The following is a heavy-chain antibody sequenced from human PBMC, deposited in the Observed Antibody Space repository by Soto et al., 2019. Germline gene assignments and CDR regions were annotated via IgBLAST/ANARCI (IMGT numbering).Heavy chain of an antibody. CDR2: IYHSGST. CDR3: ASGGRSLTSLASIDY. J-gene: IGHJ4*02. V-gene: IGHV4-4*02. D-gene: IGHD2-15*01. CDR1: GGSISSSNW. Sequence: QVQLQESGPGLVKPSGTLTLTCAVSGGSISSSNWWSWVRQPPGKGLEWIGEIYHSGSTNYNPSLRGCVTILVDKARIQFTLTVSSVTAADTAVYYCASGGRSLTSLASIDYWGQGTLVTVSS.